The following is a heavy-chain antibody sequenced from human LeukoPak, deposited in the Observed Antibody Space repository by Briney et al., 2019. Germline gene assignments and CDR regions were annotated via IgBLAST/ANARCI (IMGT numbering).Heavy chain of an antibody. D-gene: IGHD3-10*01. J-gene: IGHJ4*02. CDR1: RFSFNTYA. CDR2: IWHDGSHK. Sequence: GGSLRLSCAASRFSFNTYAMHWVRQAPGKGLEWVALIWHDGSHKFYSNSVRGQSTNSRDNSKNTVSLQMNNLRPEETAFYYCAREIFGSGSYPEFWGQGTLVTVAS. V-gene: IGHV3-33*01. CDR3: AREIFGSGSYPEF.